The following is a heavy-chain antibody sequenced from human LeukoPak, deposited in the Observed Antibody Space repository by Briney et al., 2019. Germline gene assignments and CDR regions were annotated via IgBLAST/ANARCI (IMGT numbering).Heavy chain of an antibody. D-gene: IGHD3-16*01. CDR3: ARGGGSHTLRYFDY. J-gene: IGHJ4*02. V-gene: IGHV3-64*02. CDR2: ISSNGGTT. Sequence: PGRSLRLSCAASGFTFSSYGMHWVRQAPGKGLEYVSVISSNGGTTYYADSVKGRFTISRDNSKNTLYLQMGSLRAEDMAVYYCARGGGSHTLRYFDYWGQGSLVTVSS. CDR1: GFTFSSYG.